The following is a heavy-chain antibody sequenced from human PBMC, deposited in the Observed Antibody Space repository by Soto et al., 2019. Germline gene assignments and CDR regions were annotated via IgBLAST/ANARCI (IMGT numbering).Heavy chain of an antibody. V-gene: IGHV4-31*03. CDR2: IYYSGST. CDR1: GGSISSGGYY. Sequence: SQTLSLTCTVSGGSISSGGYYWSWIRQHPGKGLEWIGYIYYSGSTYYNPSLKSRVTISVDTSKNQFSLKLSSVTAADTAVYYCARVGPLRYFDWLLGHWGQGTLVTVSS. CDR3: ARVGPLRYFDWLLGH. J-gene: IGHJ4*02. D-gene: IGHD3-9*01.